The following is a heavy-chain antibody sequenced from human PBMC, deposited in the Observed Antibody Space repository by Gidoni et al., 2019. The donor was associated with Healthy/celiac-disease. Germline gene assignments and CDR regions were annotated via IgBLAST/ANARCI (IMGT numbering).Heavy chain of an antibody. CDR1: GGSISNYY. V-gene: IGHV4-59*08. J-gene: IGHJ2*01. Sequence: QVQLQESGPGLVKPSETLALPCTVSGGSISNYYWSWIRQPSGKELERLGYIFSSGTTNYNPTLKGRVTILVDTSKNQLSLILSSVTAAETAVYYCARQSGPNWGRDDLWGRGTLVTVSS. CDR2: IFSSGTT. D-gene: IGHD7-27*01. CDR3: ARQSGPNWGRDDL.